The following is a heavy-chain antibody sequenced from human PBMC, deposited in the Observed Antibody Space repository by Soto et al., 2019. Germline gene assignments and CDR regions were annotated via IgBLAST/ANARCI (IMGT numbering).Heavy chain of an antibody. CDR3: TKDREFTCYDLWSGYYAFDS. J-gene: IGHJ4*02. V-gene: IGHV3-23*01. CDR2: ISSVGGST. D-gene: IGHD3-3*01. Sequence: EVHLLESGGGLVLPGVSLRLSCAGSGVTFSSYAMSWVRQAPGKGLEWVSAISSVGGSTYYAASVKGRFIISRDNSENTLYLQVNSLRAEDTAIYYCTKDREFTCYDLWSGYYAFDSWGQGTLVTVSS. CDR1: GVTFSSYA.